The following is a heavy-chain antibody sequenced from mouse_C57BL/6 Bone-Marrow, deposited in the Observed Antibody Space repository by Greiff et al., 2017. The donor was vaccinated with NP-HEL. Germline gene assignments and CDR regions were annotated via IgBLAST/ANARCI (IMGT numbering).Heavy chain of an antibody. D-gene: IGHD2-4*01. CDR2: INPDSSTI. J-gene: IGHJ3*01. CDR1: GIDFSRYW. V-gene: IGHV4-1*01. CDR3: ARPYDYDRGWFAY. Sequence: EVKLMESGGGLVQPGGSLKLSCAASGIDFSRYWMSWVRRAPGKGLEWIGEINPDSSTINYAPSLKDKFIISRDNAKNTLYLQMSKVRSEDTALYYCARPYDYDRGWFAYWGQGTLVTVSA.